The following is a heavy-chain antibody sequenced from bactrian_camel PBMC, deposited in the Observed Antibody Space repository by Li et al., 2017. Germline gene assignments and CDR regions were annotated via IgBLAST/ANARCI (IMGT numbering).Heavy chain of an antibody. J-gene: IGHJ4*01. CDR1: MSTYMNYC. V-gene: IGHV3S1*01. CDR2: IWTGGGIT. Sequence: HVQLVESGGGSVQAGGSLRVSCAASMSTYMNYCMAWFRQAPGEEREGVALIWTGGGITYYADSVKGRFTIAQDNAKNTLYLQMNSLKPEDTAVYYCAKHERPRYYRGDTNYVKGQGTQVTVS. D-gene: IGHD2*01.